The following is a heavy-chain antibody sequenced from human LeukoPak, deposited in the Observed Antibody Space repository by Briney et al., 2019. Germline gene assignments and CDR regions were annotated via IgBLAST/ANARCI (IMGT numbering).Heavy chain of an antibody. D-gene: IGHD1-1*01. V-gene: IGHV3-53*01. CDR2: ISSGGNT. CDR3: GRLTS. CDR1: GFTVSTNY. Sequence: PGGSLRLSCAASGFTVSTNYMSWVCQAPGKGLEWVSVISSGGNTYYADSVKGRFTISRDNSKNTMYLQMNSLRAEDTAVYYCGRLTSWGQGTLVTVSS. J-gene: IGHJ4*02.